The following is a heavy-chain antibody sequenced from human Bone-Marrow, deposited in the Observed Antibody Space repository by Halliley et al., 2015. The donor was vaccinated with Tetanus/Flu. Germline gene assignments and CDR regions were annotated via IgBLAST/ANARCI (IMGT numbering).Heavy chain of an antibody. J-gene: IGHJ3*02. D-gene: IGHD4-17*01. CDR2: IYWDDDK. CDR3: AHSTLRSEAFDI. V-gene: IGHV2-5*02. Sequence: LEWLALIYWDDDKRYSPSLKTRLTITKDSSKNQVVLTMTNMDPVDSATYYCAHSTLRSEAFDIWGQGTMVTVSS.